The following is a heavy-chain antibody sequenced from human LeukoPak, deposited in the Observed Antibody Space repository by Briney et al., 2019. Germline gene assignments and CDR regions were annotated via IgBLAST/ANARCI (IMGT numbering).Heavy chain of an antibody. CDR2: INPNSGGT. CDR1: GYTFTGYY. Sequence: ASVKVSCKASGYTFTGYYMHSVRQTPGQGLEWMGWINPNSGGTNYAQKFQGRVTMTRDTSISTAYMELSRLRSDDTAVYYCARRTYSSSWTYNWFDPWGQGTLVTVSS. V-gene: IGHV1-2*02. CDR3: ARRTYSSSWTYNWFDP. D-gene: IGHD6-13*01. J-gene: IGHJ5*02.